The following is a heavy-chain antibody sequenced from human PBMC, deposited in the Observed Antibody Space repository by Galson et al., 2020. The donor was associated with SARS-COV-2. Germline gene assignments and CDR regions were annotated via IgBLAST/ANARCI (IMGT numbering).Heavy chain of an antibody. D-gene: IGHD1-7*01. CDR3: AREKTTFDARDGMDV. V-gene: IGHV3-30-3*01. Sequence: GESLKISCAASGFSFSSSAMHWVRQAPGKGLEWVEVIAYDGISNHYADSVKGRFTVSRDNSKDTLYLQVNSLRGEDTAVYYCAREKTTFDARDGMDVWGQGTTVTVSS. CDR1: GFSFSSSA. J-gene: IGHJ6*02. CDR2: IAYDGISN.